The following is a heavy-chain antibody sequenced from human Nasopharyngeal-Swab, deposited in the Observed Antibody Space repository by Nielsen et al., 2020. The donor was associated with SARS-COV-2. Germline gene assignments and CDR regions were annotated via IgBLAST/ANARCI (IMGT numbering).Heavy chain of an antibody. Sequence: SETLSLTCAVYGGSFSGYYWSWIRQPPGKGLEWIGEINHSGSTNYNPSLKSRVTISVDTSKNQFSLKLSSVTAADTAVYYCARVVTTAVTPYTWIIDYWGQGTLVTVSS. CDR1: GGSFSGYY. J-gene: IGHJ4*02. CDR3: ARVVTTAVTPYTWIIDY. CDR2: INHSGST. V-gene: IGHV4-34*01. D-gene: IGHD4-23*01.